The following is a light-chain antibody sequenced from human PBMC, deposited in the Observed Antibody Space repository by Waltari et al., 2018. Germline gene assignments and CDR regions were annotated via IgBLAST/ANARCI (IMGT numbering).Light chain of an antibody. CDR1: QSIGPY. CDR2: EAS. Sequence: EIVLTQSPATLSLSPGETATLSCRASQSIGPYLAWYQQKPGQAPRLLIYEASNRATGIPARFSGSGSGTDFTITISSLEREDFAVYYCQQRSAWPLAFGQGTRLEIK. CDR3: QQRSAWPLA. J-gene: IGKJ5*01. V-gene: IGKV3-11*01.